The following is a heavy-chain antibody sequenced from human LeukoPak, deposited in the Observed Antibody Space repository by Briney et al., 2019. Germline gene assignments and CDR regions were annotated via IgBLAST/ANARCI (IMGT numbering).Heavy chain of an antibody. D-gene: IGHD3-22*01. V-gene: IGHV4-39*01. CDR1: GGSISSSSYY. Sequence: KPSETLSLTCTVSGGSISSSSYYWGWIRQPPGKGLEWIGSIYYSGSTHYNPSLKSRVTISVDTSKNQFSLKLSSVTAADTAVYYCASWDSSGYYFFAWGQGTLVTVSS. CDR3: ASWDSSGYYFFA. CDR2: IYYSGST. J-gene: IGHJ4*02.